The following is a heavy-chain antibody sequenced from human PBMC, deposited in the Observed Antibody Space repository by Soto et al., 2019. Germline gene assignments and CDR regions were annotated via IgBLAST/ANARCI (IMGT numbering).Heavy chain of an antibody. D-gene: IGHD3-10*01. Sequence: QVQLVQSWAEVKKPGSSVKVSCKASGGTFSSYAISWVRQSPVQGLEWMGGIIPIFGTANYAQKFQGRVTITADQSASTAYMEVSSLRSEDTAVYSCARERVVRGADGYFDLWGRGTLVTVSS. CDR3: ARERVVRGADGYFDL. CDR1: GGTFSSYA. V-gene: IGHV1-69*01. J-gene: IGHJ2*01. CDR2: IIPIFGTA.